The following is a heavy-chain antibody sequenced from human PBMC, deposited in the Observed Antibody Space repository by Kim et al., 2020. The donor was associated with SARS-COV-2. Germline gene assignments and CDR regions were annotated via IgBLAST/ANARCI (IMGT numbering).Heavy chain of an antibody. Sequence: GGSLRLSCAASGFTFTNYGIHWVRQAPGKGLEWVASILHDGTNKYYAESVKGRFTISKDNSKNTLYLQMNSLRGEDTAVYYCAKQGYETSVVTSYLYHWGQGTLVAVSS. D-gene: IGHD3-16*02. V-gene: IGHV3-30*18. CDR1: GFTFTNYG. CDR2: ILHDGTNK. J-gene: IGHJ4*02. CDR3: AKQGYETSVVTSYLYH.